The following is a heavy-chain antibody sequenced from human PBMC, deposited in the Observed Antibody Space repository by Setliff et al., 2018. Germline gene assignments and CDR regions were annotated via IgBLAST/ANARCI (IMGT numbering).Heavy chain of an antibody. CDR1: AFTFKNYW. D-gene: IGHD3-3*01. CDR3: AREVWNYYDKSWSGYADH. CDR2: IKGDGSEI. V-gene: IGHV3-7*03. Sequence: GGSLRLSCAASAFTFKNYWMSWVRQAPGKGLEWVANIKGDGSEIYSVDSVKGRFSISRDNAKNSLYLQMNSLRAEDTALYYCAREVWNYYDKSWSGYADHWGQGTLVTVSS. J-gene: IGHJ4*02.